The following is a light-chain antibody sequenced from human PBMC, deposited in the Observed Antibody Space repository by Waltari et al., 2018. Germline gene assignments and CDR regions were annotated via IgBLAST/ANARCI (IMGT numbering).Light chain of an antibody. Sequence: QAVVTQEPSLTVSPGGTVTLTCASSAGAVTSGHYPCWFQQKPAQAPKTLFSETNFRHSRTPARFSGSLLGGKAGLTLSGAQPEDEADYYCTISWVFGGGTKLTVL. CDR3: TISWV. CDR2: ETN. CDR1: AGAVTSGHY. V-gene: IGLV7-46*01. J-gene: IGLJ3*02.